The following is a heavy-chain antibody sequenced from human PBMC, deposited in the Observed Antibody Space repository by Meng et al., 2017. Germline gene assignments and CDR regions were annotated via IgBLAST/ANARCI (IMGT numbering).Heavy chain of an antibody. D-gene: IGHD5-12*01. V-gene: IGHV1-3*05. CDR2: INAGNGNT. J-gene: IGHJ4*02. CDR1: GYTFTSYA. CDR3: ARDRIVATTLGRGYYFDY. Sequence: VQSWAEEDMAGASVNVSRKASGYTFTSYAMHWVRQAPGQRLEWMGWINAGNGNTKYSQKFQGRVTITRDTSASTAYMELSSLRSEDTAVYYCARDRIVATTLGRGYYFDYWGQGTLVTVSS.